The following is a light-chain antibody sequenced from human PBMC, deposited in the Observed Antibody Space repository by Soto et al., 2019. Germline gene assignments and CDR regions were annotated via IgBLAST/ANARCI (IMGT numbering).Light chain of an antibody. CDR1: HDIARW. CDR3: QQVKGFPLT. V-gene: IGKV1-12*01. Sequence: DIQMTQSPSYVSAFVGDSVAITCRASHDIARWLAWYQQQPGKAPRLLIYAASSLQSGVPTRFSGSGSGTDFALTITNLQPEDSAVYYCQQVKGFPLTFGGGTKVEIK. J-gene: IGKJ4*01. CDR2: AAS.